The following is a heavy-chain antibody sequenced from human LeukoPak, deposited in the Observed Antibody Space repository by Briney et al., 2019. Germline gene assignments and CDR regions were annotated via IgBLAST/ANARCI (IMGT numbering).Heavy chain of an antibody. CDR3: ARQDLRGYSYGLYFY. V-gene: IGHV5-51*01. CDR1: GYSFTSYW. J-gene: IGHJ4*02. D-gene: IGHD5-18*01. Sequence: GESLKISCKGSGYSFTSYWIGWVRQMPGKGLEWMGIIYPGDSDTRYSPSFQGQVTISADKSISTAYLQWSSLKASDTAMYYCARQDLRGYSYGLYFYWGQGTLVTVSS. CDR2: IYPGDSDT.